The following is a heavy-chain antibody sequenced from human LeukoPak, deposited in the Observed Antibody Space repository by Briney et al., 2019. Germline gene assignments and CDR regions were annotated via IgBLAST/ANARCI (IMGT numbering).Heavy chain of an antibody. CDR2: INPNSGDT. J-gene: IGHJ4*02. CDR1: GYTFTDYY. CDR3: ATGSGFDSLSIDY. Sequence: GASVKVSCKASGYTFTDYYIHWVRQAPGQGLEWMGWINPNSGDTNFALKFQGRLTMTRDTSISTAYMELSRLRSDDTTVYYCATGSGFDSLSIDYWGQGTLVTVSS. D-gene: IGHD5-12*01. V-gene: IGHV1-2*02.